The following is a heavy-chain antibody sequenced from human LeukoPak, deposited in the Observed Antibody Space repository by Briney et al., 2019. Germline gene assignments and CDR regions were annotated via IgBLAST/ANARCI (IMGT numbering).Heavy chain of an antibody. CDR1: GLTFSGRA. CDR3: ANEIRPNDY. V-gene: IGHV3-23*01. J-gene: IGHJ4*02. CDR2: IDISGDNT. Sequence: GGSLRLSCAVSGLTFSGRAMTWVRQAPGQGLQWVSSIDISGDNTAYADAAKGRFTISRDNSRSTLYLQMNDLRVEDSAIYYCANEIRPNDYWGQGTLVTVSS.